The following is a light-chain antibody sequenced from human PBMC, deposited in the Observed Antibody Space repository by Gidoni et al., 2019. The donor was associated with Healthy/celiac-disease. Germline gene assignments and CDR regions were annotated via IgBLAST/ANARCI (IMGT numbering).Light chain of an antibody. Sequence: DIELTQSPSSLSASVGDRVTITCRASQSISSYLNWYQQKPGKAPKRLIYAASSLQSGVQARFSGSGSGTDFTLTISSLQPDDFATYYCQQSYSTPYTFGQGTKLEIK. CDR1: QSISSY. J-gene: IGKJ2*01. CDR2: AAS. V-gene: IGKV1-39*01. CDR3: QQSYSTPYT.